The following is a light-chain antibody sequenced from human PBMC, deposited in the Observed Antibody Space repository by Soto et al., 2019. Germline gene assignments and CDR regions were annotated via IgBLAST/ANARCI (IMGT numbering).Light chain of an antibody. CDR3: QQRSNWPPST. J-gene: IGKJ5*01. Sequence: EIVLTQSPATLPLSPGERATLSCRASQSVSSYLAWYQQKPGQAPRLLIYDASNSATGIPARFSGSGSGTDFTLTISSLEPEDFAVYYCQQRSNWPPSTFGQGTRLESK. CDR1: QSVSSY. CDR2: DAS. V-gene: IGKV3-11*01.